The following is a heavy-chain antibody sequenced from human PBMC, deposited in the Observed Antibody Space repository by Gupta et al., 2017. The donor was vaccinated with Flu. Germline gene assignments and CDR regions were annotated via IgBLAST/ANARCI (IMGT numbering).Heavy chain of an antibody. V-gene: IGHV3-30*18. D-gene: IGHD2-15*01. CDR3: AKDQRWVAVESPPLGYYFDD. J-gene: IGHJ4*02. Sequence: QVQLVESGGGVVQPGRSLRPPCAASGFTFSTYGMHWVRQAPGKGLEWVAVISYDGSNKKYADSVKGRFTIARDNSKNTLYLQRNSLRTEETAVYYCAKDQRWVAVESPPLGYYFDDWGQGTLVTVSS. CDR2: ISYDGSNK. CDR1: GFTFSTYG.